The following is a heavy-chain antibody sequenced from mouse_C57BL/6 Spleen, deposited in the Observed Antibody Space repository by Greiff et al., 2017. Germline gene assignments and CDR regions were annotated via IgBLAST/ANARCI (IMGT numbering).Heavy chain of an antibody. V-gene: IGHV1-81*01. CDR1: GYTFTSYG. Sequence: QVQLKESGAELARPGASVKLSCKASGYTFTSYGISWVKQRTGQGLEWIGEIYPRSGNTYYNEKFKGKATLTADKSSSTAYMELRSLTSEDSAVYFCARSGYYDPYYFDYWGQGTTLTVSS. J-gene: IGHJ2*01. CDR3: ARSGYYDPYYFDY. CDR2: IYPRSGNT. D-gene: IGHD1-1*01.